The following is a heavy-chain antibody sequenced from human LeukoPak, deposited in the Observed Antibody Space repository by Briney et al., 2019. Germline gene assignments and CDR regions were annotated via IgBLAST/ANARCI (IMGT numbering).Heavy chain of an antibody. J-gene: IGHJ3*02. CDR3: ARDLTTIFGVAHDAFDI. CDR1: GFTFSSYW. D-gene: IGHD3-3*01. V-gene: IGHV3-7*01. CDR2: IKQDGSEK. Sequence: GGSLRLSCAASGFTFSSYWMSWVRQAPGKGLEWVANIKQDGSEKYYVDSVKGRFTISRDNAKNSLYLQMNSLRAEDTAVYYCARDLTTIFGVAHDAFDIWGQGTMVTVSS.